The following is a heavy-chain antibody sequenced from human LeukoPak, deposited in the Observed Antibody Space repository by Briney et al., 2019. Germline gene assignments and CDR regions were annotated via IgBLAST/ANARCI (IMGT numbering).Heavy chain of an antibody. J-gene: IGHJ5*02. V-gene: IGHV4-39*01. Sequence: SETLSLTCTVSGGSISSSSYYWGWIRQPPGKGLEWIGSIYYSGSTYYNPSLKSRVTISVDTSKNQFSLKLSSVTAADTAVYYCARKQLVGKTWFAPGGQEPLVTVS. CDR3: ARKQLVGKTWFAP. D-gene: IGHD6-13*01. CDR1: GGSISSSSYY. CDR2: IYYSGST.